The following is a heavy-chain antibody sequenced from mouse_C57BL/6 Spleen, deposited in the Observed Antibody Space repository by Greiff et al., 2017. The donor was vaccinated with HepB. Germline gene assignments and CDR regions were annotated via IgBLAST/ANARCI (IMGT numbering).Heavy chain of an antibody. J-gene: IGHJ2*01. V-gene: IGHV1-80*01. CDR3: ARGRTGRGFDY. CDR2: IYPGDGDT. Sequence: QVQLKQSGAELVKPGASVKISCKASGYAFSSYWMNWVKQRPGKGLEWIGQIYPGDGDTNYNGKFKGKATLTADKSSSTAYMQLSSLTSEDSAVYFCARGRTGRGFDYWGQGTTLTVSS. D-gene: IGHD4-1*01. CDR1: GYAFSSYW.